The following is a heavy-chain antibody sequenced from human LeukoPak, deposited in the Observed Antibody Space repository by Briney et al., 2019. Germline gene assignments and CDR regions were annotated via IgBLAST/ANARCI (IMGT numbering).Heavy chain of an antibody. CDR3: ARDSYGDYVDY. CDR1: VGTISIYA. J-gene: IGHJ4*02. CDR2: IIPIFGTA. V-gene: IGHV1-69*06. D-gene: IGHD4-17*01. Sequence: SVKVSFKSSVGTISIYAISWVRQAPGQGLEWMGRIIPIFGTANYAQKFQGRVTITADKSTSTAYMELSSLRSEDTAVYYCARDSYGDYVDYWGQGTLVTVSS.